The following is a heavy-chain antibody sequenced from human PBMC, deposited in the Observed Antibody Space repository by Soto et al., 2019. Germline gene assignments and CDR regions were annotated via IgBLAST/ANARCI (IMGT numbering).Heavy chain of an antibody. J-gene: IGHJ5*02. D-gene: IGHD3-22*01. V-gene: IGHV3-30*04. Sequence: PGGSLRLSCAASGFSFSSFAMHWVRQAPGKGLEWVAVISYDGSNKYYADSVKGRFTISRDNSKNTLYLQMNSLRAEDTAVYYCAKGPGRWLLGWFDPWGQGTLVTVSS. CDR2: ISYDGSNK. CDR1: GFSFSSFA. CDR3: AKGPGRWLLGWFDP.